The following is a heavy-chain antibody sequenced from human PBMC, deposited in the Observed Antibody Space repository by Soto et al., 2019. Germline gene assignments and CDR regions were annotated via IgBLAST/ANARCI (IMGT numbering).Heavy chain of an antibody. CDR3: AKDLEYYYDSSGYSNWFDP. D-gene: IGHD3-22*01. V-gene: IGHV3-30*18. CDR1: GFTFSSYG. CDR2: ISYDGSNK. J-gene: IGHJ5*02. Sequence: GGALRLSCAAPGFTFSSYGMHSGPPGPGKGLGWVAVISYDGSNKYYADSVKGRFTISRDNSKNTLYLQMNSLRAEDTAVYYCAKDLEYYYDSSGYSNWFDPWGQGTLVTVSS.